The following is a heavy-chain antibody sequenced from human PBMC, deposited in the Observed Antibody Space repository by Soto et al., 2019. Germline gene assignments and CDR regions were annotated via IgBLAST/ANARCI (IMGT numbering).Heavy chain of an antibody. Sequence: PSETLSLTCTVFGGSISSSSYYWGWIRQPPGKGLEWIGSIYYSGSTYYNPSLKSRVTISVDTSKNQFSLKLSSVTAADTAVYYCARHGALGELFTIFGVVTSRDGHNYYYGMDVWGQGTTVTVSS. J-gene: IGHJ6*02. D-gene: IGHD3-3*01. CDR1: GGSISSSSYY. CDR2: IYYSGST. CDR3: ARHGALGELFTIFGVVTSRDGHNYYYGMDV. V-gene: IGHV4-39*01.